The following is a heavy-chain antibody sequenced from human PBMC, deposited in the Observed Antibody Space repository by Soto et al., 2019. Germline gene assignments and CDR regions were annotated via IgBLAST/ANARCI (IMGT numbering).Heavy chain of an antibody. Sequence: GGSLRLSCAASGFTFRSYHMHWVRQAPGKGLEWVAVISYDGSNKYYADSVKGRFTISRGNSKNTLYLQMNSLRAEDTAVYYCARGGLYGMDVWGQGTTVTVSS. J-gene: IGHJ6*02. CDR2: ISYDGSNK. V-gene: IGHV3-30*03. CDR3: ARGGLYGMDV. CDR1: GFTFRSYH.